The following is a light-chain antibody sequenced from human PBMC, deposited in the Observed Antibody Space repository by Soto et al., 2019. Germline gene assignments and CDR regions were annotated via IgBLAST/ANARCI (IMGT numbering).Light chain of an antibody. J-gene: IGKJ1*01. CDR3: QQYDNLPPTWT. CDR1: QDIATY. V-gene: IGKV1-33*01. CDR2: DAS. Sequence: DIQVTQYPSSLSASVGNRVTITCQASQDIATYLNWYQQKPGKAPNLLIYDASNLETGVPSRFSGGGSGTHFTFTISNLQPEDIATYYCQQYDNLPPTWTFGQGTKVDI.